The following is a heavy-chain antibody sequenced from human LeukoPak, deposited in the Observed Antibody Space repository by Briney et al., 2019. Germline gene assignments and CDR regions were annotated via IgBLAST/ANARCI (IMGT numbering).Heavy chain of an antibody. CDR1: GYTFTSYD. D-gene: IGHD6-13*01. CDR3: ARAYSSSFYYYYYGMDV. Sequence: ASVKVSCKASGYTFTSYDINWVRQATGQGLEWMGWMNPNSGNTGYAQKFQGRVTMTRNTSISTAYMELSSLRSEDTAVYYCARAYSSSFYYYYYGMDVWGQGTTVTVSS. J-gene: IGHJ6*02. V-gene: IGHV1-8*01. CDR2: MNPNSGNT.